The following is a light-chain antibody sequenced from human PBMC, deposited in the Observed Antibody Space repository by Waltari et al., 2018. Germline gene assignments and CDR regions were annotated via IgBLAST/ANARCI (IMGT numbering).Light chain of an antibody. V-gene: IGLV8-61*01. Sequence: TVVTQEPSLSVSPGGTVTLTCALSSGSVSSTSYASWYQQSPGQTPRTLVYKTNIRSSGVPDRFSGSSLGNKAALIITGAQADDECDYYCLVYMGSGIWVFGGGTKLTVL. CDR2: KTN. CDR1: SGSVSSTSY. CDR3: LVYMGSGIWV. J-gene: IGLJ3*02.